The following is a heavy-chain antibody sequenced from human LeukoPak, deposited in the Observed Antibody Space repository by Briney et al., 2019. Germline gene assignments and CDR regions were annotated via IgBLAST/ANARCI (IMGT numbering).Heavy chain of an antibody. V-gene: IGHV3-21*01. CDR2: ISSSSSYI. D-gene: IGHD1-26*01. CDR1: GFTFSSYS. J-gene: IGHJ4*02. Sequence: PGGSLRLSCAASGFTFSSYSMNWVRQAPGKGLEWVSSISSSSSYIYYADSVKGRFAISRDNAKNSLYLQMNSLRAEDTAVYYCARVNVGATNDWGQGTLVTVSS. CDR3: ARVNVGATND.